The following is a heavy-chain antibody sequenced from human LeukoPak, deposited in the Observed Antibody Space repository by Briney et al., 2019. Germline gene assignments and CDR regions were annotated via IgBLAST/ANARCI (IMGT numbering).Heavy chain of an antibody. V-gene: IGHV1-46*01. CDR2: INPSGGST. J-gene: IGHJ3*02. D-gene: IGHD4-23*01. CDR1: GYTFTSYY. CDR3: ARDQNDYGGNRRFSAFDI. Sequence: ASVKVSCKASGYTFTSYYMHWVRQAPGQGLEWMGIINPSGGSTSYAQKFQGRVTMTRDTSTSTVYMELSSLRSEDTAVYYCARDQNDYGGNRRFSAFDIWGQGTMVTVSS.